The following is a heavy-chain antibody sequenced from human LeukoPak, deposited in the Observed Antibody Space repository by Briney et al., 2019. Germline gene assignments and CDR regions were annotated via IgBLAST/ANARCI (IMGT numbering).Heavy chain of an antibody. CDR2: INHSGST. CDR1: GGSISSYY. D-gene: IGHD4-17*01. J-gene: IGHJ3*02. V-gene: IGHV4-34*01. CDR3: ARFDTSVTTAFDI. Sequence: SETLSLTCTVSGGSISSYYWSWIRQHPGKGLEWIGEINHSGSTNYNPSLKSRVTISVDTSKNQFSPKLSSVTAADTAVYYCARFDTSVTTAFDIWGQGTMVTVSS.